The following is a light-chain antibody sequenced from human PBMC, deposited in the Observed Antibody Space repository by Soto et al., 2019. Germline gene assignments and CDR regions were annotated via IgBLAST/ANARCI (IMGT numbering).Light chain of an antibody. Sequence: DIQMTQSPSTLSASVGDRVTITCRASQSISSWLAWYQQKPGKAPKLLIYKASSLESGVPSRFSGSGSETEFTLTRSSLQPDHFATYYCQQYNSYPLTFGGGTKLEIK. CDR1: QSISSW. J-gene: IGKJ4*01. CDR2: KAS. CDR3: QQYNSYPLT. V-gene: IGKV1-5*03.